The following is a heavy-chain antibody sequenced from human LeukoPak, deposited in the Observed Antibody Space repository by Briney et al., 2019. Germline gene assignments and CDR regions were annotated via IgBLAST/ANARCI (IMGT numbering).Heavy chain of an antibody. D-gene: IGHD1-26*01. J-gene: IGHJ6*02. CDR3: ARGWDMDV. Sequence: VQPGGSLRLSCVVSSFTFSRDWMSWVRQAPGKGLEWVANIKPDGSEKYYVDSVKGRFTISRDDAKNSVCLQMNSLRAEDTAVYYCARGWDMDVWGQGTTVTVPS. V-gene: IGHV3-7*03. CDR2: IKPDGSEK. CDR1: SFTFSRDW.